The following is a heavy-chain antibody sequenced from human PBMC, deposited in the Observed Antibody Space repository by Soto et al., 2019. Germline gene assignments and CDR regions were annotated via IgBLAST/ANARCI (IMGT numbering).Heavy chain of an antibody. J-gene: IGHJ5*02. CDR3: ARGPSMGWFDP. D-gene: IGHD3-10*01. V-gene: IGHV4-34*01. CDR1: GGSFSGYY. CDR2: INHSGST. Sequence: SETLSLTCAVYGGSFSGYYWSWIRQPPGKGLEWIEEINHSGSTNYNPSLKSRVTISVDTTKNQFSLKLSSVTAAYTAVYYCARGPSMGWFDPWGRGTLVTVSS.